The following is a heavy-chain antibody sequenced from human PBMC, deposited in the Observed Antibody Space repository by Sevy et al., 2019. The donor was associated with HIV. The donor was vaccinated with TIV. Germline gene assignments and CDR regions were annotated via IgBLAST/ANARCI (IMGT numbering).Heavy chain of an antibody. Sequence: GGSLRLSCVVSGFTFTTSGMHWVRQALGKGLEWVAVISYHGRDKFYADSVKGRFTISRDNSDNILYLHMNSLRSEDTAVYYCAKDFTGYNGMDVWGQGTMVTVSS. CDR2: ISYHGRDK. CDR3: AKDFTGYNGMDV. V-gene: IGHV3-30*18. J-gene: IGHJ6*01. D-gene: IGHD3-9*01. CDR1: GFTFTTSG.